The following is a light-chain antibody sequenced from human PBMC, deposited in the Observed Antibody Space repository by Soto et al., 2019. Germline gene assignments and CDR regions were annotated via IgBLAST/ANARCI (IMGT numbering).Light chain of an antibody. CDR1: ETISTN. Sequence: MTQSPATVSESAGESASRXXSATETISTNLAWFQRKPGQPPRLLXXGSSTRATGVPDRFSGSGSGTEFTLIISSLQSEDVALYYCQQYSNCPPAITFGQGTRLEI. J-gene: IGKJ5*01. CDR3: QQYSNCPPAIT. V-gene: IGKV3-15*01. CDR2: GSS.